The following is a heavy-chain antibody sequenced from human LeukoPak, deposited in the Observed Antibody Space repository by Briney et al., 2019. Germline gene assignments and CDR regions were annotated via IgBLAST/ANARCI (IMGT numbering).Heavy chain of an antibody. Sequence: GESLKISCKVSGYSFTSYWIGWVRPMPGKGLEWMGIINPRDSDTKYSPSFQGQATISADKSISTAYLQWSSLKASDTAMYYCARGIAVAGKYFDYWGQGTLVTVSS. D-gene: IGHD6-19*01. CDR2: INPRDSDT. V-gene: IGHV5-51*01. CDR3: ARGIAVAGKYFDY. J-gene: IGHJ4*02. CDR1: GYSFTSYW.